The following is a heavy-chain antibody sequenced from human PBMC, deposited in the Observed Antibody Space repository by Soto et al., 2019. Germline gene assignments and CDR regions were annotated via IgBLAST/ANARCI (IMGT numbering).Heavy chain of an antibody. CDR1: GDSVSSNGAC. Sequence: SQTLSLTCGISGDSVSSNGACWNWIRQFPSRGLEWLGRTYYRSKWFYDYAPSVESRMSITPDTSRNQFSLQLTSVSLEDTAVYYCVRVSCSGGTCLDGMDVWGQGTTVTVSS. CDR2: TYYRSKWFY. D-gene: IGHD2-15*01. J-gene: IGHJ6*02. V-gene: IGHV6-1*01. CDR3: VRVSCSGGTCLDGMDV.